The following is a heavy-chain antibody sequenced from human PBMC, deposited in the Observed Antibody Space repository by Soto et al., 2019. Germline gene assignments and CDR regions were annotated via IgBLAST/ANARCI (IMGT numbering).Heavy chain of an antibody. CDR2: ISGRGGST. CDR3: AKDHEYSYGFG. CDR1: GFTFSSYA. D-gene: IGHD5-18*01. J-gene: IGHJ4*02. V-gene: IGHV3-23*01. Sequence: GSLRLSCAASGFTFSSYAMSWVRQAPGKGLEWVSAISGRGGSTYYADSVKGRFTISRDNSKNTLYLQMNSLRAEDTAVYYCAKDHEYSYGFGWGQGTLVTVSS.